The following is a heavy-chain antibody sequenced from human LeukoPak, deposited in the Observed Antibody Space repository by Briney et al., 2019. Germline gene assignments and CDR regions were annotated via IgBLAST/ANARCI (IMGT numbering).Heavy chain of an antibody. J-gene: IGHJ5*02. CDR1: GFTFSTYS. CDR2: ISSDGGSK. V-gene: IGHV3-30-3*01. CDR3: AKAHGTSRFDP. D-gene: IGHD5-24*01. Sequence: GGSLRLSCAASGFTFSTYSMHWVRQAPGMGLEWVTIISSDGGSKYYADSVKGRFTISRDSSKNTLYLQMSSLRAEDTAVYYCAKAHGTSRFDPWGQGTLVTVSS.